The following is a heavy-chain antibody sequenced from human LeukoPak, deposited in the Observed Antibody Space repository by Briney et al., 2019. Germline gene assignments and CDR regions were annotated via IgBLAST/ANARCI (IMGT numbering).Heavy chain of an antibody. V-gene: IGHV3-43*02. D-gene: IGHD6-13*01. CDR1: GFTFDDFA. J-gene: IGHJ4*02. CDR2: ISGDGGSI. CDR3: AKEDYSSSWYALDY. Sequence: GGSLRLSCAAAGFTFDDFAIYWVRQGPGKGLEWVSLISGDGGSIYYADSVKGRFTISRDNSKNSLYLQMNSLRTEDTALYYCAKEDYSSSWYALDYWGQGTLVTVSS.